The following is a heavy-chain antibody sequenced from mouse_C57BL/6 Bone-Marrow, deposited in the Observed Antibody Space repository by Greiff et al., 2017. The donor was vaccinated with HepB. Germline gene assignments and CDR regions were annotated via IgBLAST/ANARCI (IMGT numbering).Heavy chain of an antibody. J-gene: IGHJ1*03. D-gene: IGHD2-4*01. CDR2: INPSSGYT. V-gene: IGHV1-7*01. Sequence: QVHVKQSGAELAKPGASVKLSCKASGYTFTSYWMHWVKQRPGQGLEWIGYINPSSGYTKYNQKFKDKATLTADKSSSTAYMQLSSLTYEDSAVYYCARPLIYYDYEGWYFDVWGTGTTVTVSS. CDR3: ARPLIYYDYEGWYFDV. CDR1: GYTFTSYW.